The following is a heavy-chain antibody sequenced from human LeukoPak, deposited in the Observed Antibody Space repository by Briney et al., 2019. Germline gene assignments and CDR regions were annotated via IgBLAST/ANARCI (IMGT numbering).Heavy chain of an antibody. V-gene: IGHV3-7*01. D-gene: IGHD3-10*01. CDR2: IKQDGSEK. CDR3: AKEGAYPIITYDS. J-gene: IGHJ5*01. Sequence: PGGSLRLSCAASGFTFSSYWMNWVRQAPGKGLEWVANIKQDGSEKYYVDSVKGRFTTSRDNAKNSLYLQMNSLRAEDTAVYYCAKEGAYPIITYDSWGQGTLVTVSS. CDR1: GFTFSSYW.